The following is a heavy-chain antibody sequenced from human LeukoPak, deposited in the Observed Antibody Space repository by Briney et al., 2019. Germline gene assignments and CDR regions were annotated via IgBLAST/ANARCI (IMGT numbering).Heavy chain of an antibody. CDR1: GYTFTSYY. D-gene: IGHD6-6*01. Sequence: GASVKVSCKASGYTFTSYYMHWVRQAPGQGLEWMGIINPSGGSTSYAQKFQGRVTMTRDMSTSTVYMELSSLRSEDTAVYYCASYSSSPSYYYYYYMDVWGKGTTVTVSS. J-gene: IGHJ6*03. CDR2: INPSGGST. V-gene: IGHV1-46*01. CDR3: ASYSSSPSYYYYYYMDV.